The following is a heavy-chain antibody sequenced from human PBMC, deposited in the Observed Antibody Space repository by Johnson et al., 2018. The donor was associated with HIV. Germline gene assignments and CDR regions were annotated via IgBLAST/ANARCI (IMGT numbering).Heavy chain of an antibody. V-gene: IGHV3-30*02. CDR1: GFTFSSYW. CDR3: ARGGLLSPDAFDI. J-gene: IGHJ3*02. D-gene: IGHD2-21*02. CDR2: IRFDGSNK. Sequence: QVQLVESGGGVVQPGRSLRLSCAASGFTFSSYWMSWVRQAPGKGLEWVSFIRFDGSNKYYADSVKGRFTISRDNSKNTLYLQMNSLRAEDTAVYYCARGGLLSPDAFDIWGQGTMVTVSS.